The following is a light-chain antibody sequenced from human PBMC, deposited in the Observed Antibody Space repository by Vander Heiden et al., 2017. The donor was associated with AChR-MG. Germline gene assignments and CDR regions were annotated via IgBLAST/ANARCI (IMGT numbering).Light chain of an antibody. Sequence: QSALTHPPSLSGPPAPSITISCTGTSSDINDYNYVSWYQHSPGKAPKLSISDVTKRPSGVSNRFSGSKSGNTASLTISGLQAEDEADYDCSSYTSTTLRVCGTGTKV. CDR1: SSDINDYNY. V-gene: IGLV2-14*03. CDR3: SSYTSTTLRV. CDR2: DVT. J-gene: IGLJ1*01.